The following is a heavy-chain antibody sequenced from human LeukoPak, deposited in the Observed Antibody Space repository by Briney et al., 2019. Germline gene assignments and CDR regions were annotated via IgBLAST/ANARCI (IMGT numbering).Heavy chain of an antibody. CDR3: ARVEEGYGSGRRGNFYYYYMDV. D-gene: IGHD3-10*01. V-gene: IGHV4-59*01. Sequence: SETLSLTCTVSGGSISSYYWSWIRQPPGKGLEWIGYIYYSGSTNYSPSLKSRVTISVDTSKNQFSLKLSSVTTADTAVYYCARVEEGYGSGRRGNFYYYYMDVWGKGTTVTISS. J-gene: IGHJ6*03. CDR1: GGSISSYY. CDR2: IYYSGST.